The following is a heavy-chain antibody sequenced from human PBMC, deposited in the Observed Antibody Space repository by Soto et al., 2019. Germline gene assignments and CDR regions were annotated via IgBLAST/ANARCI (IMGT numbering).Heavy chain of an antibody. CDR3: AADLYSSSWYEGYYYGMDV. D-gene: IGHD6-13*01. J-gene: IGHJ6*02. CDR1: GLTFTSSA. CDR2: IVVGSGNT. V-gene: IGHV1-58*01. Sequence: SVKVSCKASGLTFTSSAVQWVRQARGQRLEWIGWIVVGSGNTNCAQKFQERVTITRDMSTSTAYMELSSLRSEDTAVYYCAADLYSSSWYEGYYYGMDVWGQGTTVTVSS.